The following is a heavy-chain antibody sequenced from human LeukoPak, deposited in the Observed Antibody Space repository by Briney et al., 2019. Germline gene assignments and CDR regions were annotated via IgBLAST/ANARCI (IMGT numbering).Heavy chain of an antibody. D-gene: IGHD7-27*01. CDR1: GGSFSGYY. V-gene: IGHV4-34*01. Sequence: SETLSLTCAVYGGSFSGYYWSWIRQPPGKGLEWIGEINHSGSTNYNPSLKSRVTISADTSQNQFSLKLSSVTAADTAVYYCASRKLGNDYWGQGTLVTVSS. J-gene: IGHJ4*02. CDR2: INHSGST. CDR3: ASRKLGNDY.